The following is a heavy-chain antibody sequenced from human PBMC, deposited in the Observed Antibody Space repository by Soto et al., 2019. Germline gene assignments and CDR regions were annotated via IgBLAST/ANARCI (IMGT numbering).Heavy chain of an antibody. CDR1: GDSVSSAA. CDR3: ARESTSRNWFDP. Sequence: PSQTLSLTCAISGDSVSSAAWNWIRQSPSRGLEWLGRTYYRSKWCNDYAVSVKSRITINPDTSKNQFSLQLNSVTPEDTAVYYCARESTSRNWFDPWGQGTLVTVSS. D-gene: IGHD2-2*01. V-gene: IGHV6-1*01. CDR2: TYYRSKWCN. J-gene: IGHJ5*02.